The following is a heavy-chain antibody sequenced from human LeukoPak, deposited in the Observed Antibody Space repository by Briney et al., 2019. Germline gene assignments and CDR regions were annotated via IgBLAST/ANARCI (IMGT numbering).Heavy chain of an antibody. Sequence: GGSLRLSCAASGFTFSSYAMHWVRQAPGKGLEWVAVISYDGSNKYYADSVKGRLTISRDNSKNTLYLQMNSLRAEDTAVYYCARDWYYYDSSGSDYWGQGTLVTVSS. D-gene: IGHD3-22*01. CDR2: ISYDGSNK. CDR1: GFTFSSYA. V-gene: IGHV3-30-3*01. J-gene: IGHJ4*02. CDR3: ARDWYYYDSSGSDY.